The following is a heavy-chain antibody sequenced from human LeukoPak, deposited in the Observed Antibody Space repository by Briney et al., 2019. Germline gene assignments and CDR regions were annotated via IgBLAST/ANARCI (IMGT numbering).Heavy chain of an antibody. CDR1: GFTFSNYY. D-gene: IGHD3-10*01. CDR2: ISTRGHTI. Sequence: GGSLRLSCAASGFTFSNYYMSWIRQAPGKGLEWVSYISTRGHTIYYADSLKGRFTISRDDAKNSLYLQMNSLRAEDTAVYYCARVARGDYYYYYMDVWGKGTTVTVSS. V-gene: IGHV3-11*01. CDR3: ARVARGDYYYYYMDV. J-gene: IGHJ6*03.